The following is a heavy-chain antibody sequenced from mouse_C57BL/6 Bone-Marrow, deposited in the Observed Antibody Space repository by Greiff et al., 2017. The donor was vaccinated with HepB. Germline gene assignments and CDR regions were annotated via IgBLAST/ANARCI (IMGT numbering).Heavy chain of an antibody. D-gene: IGHD2-1*01. Sequence: VQLQQSGSELVRPGASVKLSCTASGFNIKDDYMHWVKQSPEQGLEWIGWIDPENGDTEYASKFQGKATITADTSSNTAYLQLSSLTSEDTAVYYCTTGVIYYGLYYWGQGTTLTVSS. CDR3: TTGVIYYGLYY. J-gene: IGHJ2*01. CDR1: GFNIKDDY. V-gene: IGHV14-4*01. CDR2: IDPENGDT.